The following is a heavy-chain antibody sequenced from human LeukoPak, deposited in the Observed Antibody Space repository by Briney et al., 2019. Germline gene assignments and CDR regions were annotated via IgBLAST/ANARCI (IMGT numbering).Heavy chain of an antibody. CDR2: IYYSGST. V-gene: IGHV4-59*01. J-gene: IGHJ1*01. CDR3: ARGYYGDYVSDSYFQH. Sequence: SETLSLTCTVSGGSISSYYWSWIRQPPGKGLEWIGYIYYSGSTNYNPSLKSRVTISVDTSKNQCSLKLSSVTAADTAVYYCARGYYGDYVSDSYFQHWGQGTLVTVSS. CDR1: GGSISSYY. D-gene: IGHD4-17*01.